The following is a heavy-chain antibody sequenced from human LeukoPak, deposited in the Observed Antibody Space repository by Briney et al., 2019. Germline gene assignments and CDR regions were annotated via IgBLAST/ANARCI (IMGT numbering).Heavy chain of an antibody. Sequence: PSETLSLTCTVSGGSISSGGYYWSWIRQPPGKGLEWIGYIYHSGSTYYNPSLKSRVTISVDRSKNQLSLKLSSVTAADTAVYYCARDGGGGYYHGWFDPWGQGTLVTVSS. J-gene: IGHJ5*02. CDR2: IYHSGST. D-gene: IGHD3-22*01. CDR1: GGSISSGGYY. CDR3: ARDGGGGYYHGWFDP. V-gene: IGHV4-30-2*01.